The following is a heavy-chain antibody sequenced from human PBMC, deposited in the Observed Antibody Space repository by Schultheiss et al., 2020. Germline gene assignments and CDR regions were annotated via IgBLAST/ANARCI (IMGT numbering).Heavy chain of an antibody. J-gene: IGHJ5*02. CDR2: ISYDGSNK. CDR3: AKGGGVDTAMANNWFDP. D-gene: IGHD5-18*01. V-gene: IGHV3-30*18. CDR1: GFTFSSYW. Sequence: GGSLRLSCAASGFTFSSYWMHWVRQAPGKGLEWVAVISYDGSNKYYADSVKGRFTISRDNSKNTLYLQMNSLRAEDTAVYYCAKGGGVDTAMANNWFDPWGQGTLVTVSS.